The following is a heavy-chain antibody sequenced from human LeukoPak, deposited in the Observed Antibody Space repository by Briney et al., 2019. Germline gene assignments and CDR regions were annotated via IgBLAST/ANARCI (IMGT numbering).Heavy chain of an antibody. Sequence: PGGSLRLSFAASGFTFSSYGMHWVRQAPGKGLEWVAFIRYDGSNKYYADSVKGRFTISRDNSKNTLYLQMNSLRAEDTAVYYCAKDTLAYYYDSTTSPGYWGQGTLVTVSS. CDR2: IRYDGSNK. CDR1: GFTFSSYG. J-gene: IGHJ4*02. D-gene: IGHD3-22*01. CDR3: AKDTLAYYYDSTTSPGY. V-gene: IGHV3-30*02.